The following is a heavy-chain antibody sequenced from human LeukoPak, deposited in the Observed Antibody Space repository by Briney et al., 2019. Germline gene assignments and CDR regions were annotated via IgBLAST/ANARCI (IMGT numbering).Heavy chain of an antibody. J-gene: IGHJ4*02. CDR2: ISYDGSNK. V-gene: IGHV3-30*18. CDR3: AKAMLRIVVVPAADY. CDR1: GFTFSSYG. Sequence: PGGSLRLSCAASGFTFSSYGMHWVPQAPGKGLEWVAVISYDGSNKYYADSVKGRFTISRDNSKNTLYLQMNSLRAEDTAVYYCAKAMLRIVVVPAADYWGQGTLVTVSS. D-gene: IGHD2-2*01.